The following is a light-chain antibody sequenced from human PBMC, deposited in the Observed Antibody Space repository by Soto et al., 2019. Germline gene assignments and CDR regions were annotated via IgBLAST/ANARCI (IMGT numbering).Light chain of an antibody. CDR1: QILLRSNGYNY. V-gene: IGKV2-28*01. CDR3: MQALQTGGFN. Sequence: DIVITHAPLARPVTPVEPACISCSSSQILLRSNGYNYLDWYLQKPGQSPQLLIYLGSNRASGVPDRFSGSGSGTDFTLKIRRVEAEDVGLYYCMQALQTGGFNCGPGTKGAIK. J-gene: IGKJ3*01. CDR2: LGS.